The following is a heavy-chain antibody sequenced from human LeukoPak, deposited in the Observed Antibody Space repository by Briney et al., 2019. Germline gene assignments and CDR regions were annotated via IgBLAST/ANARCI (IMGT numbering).Heavy chain of an antibody. CDR3: ARDRSTLYIGDLRAMDV. Sequence: ASVKVSCKAFGYTFINYGISWVRQAPGQGLEWMGWISADTGDTNYAQRFQSRVSLTTDSSTNTAYMELRSLRSDDTAVYYCARDRSTLYIGDLRAMDVWGKGTTVTISS. D-gene: IGHD3-10*01. CDR1: GYTFINYG. V-gene: IGHV1-18*01. J-gene: IGHJ6*03. CDR2: ISADTGDT.